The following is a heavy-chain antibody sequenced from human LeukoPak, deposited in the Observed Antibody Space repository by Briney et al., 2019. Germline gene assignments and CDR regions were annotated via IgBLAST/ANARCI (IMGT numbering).Heavy chain of an antibody. V-gene: IGHV1-8*03. J-gene: IGHJ3*02. CDR3: ARGAYDILTGPNDAFDI. CDR1: GYTFTSYD. Sequence: GASVKVSCKASGYTFTSYDITWVRQATGQGLEWMGWMNPNSGNTGYAQKFQGRVTITRNTSISTAYMELSSLRSEDTAVYYCARGAYDILTGPNDAFDIWGQGTMVTVSS. CDR2: MNPNSGNT. D-gene: IGHD3-9*01.